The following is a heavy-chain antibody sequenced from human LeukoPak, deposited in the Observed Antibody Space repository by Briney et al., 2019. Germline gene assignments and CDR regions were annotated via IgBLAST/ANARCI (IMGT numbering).Heavy chain of an antibody. J-gene: IGHJ4*02. Sequence: GGSLRLSCAASGFTFSDYYMSWIRQAPGKGLEWVSYISSRSSHTNYADSVKGRLTISRDNAKNSLYLQMNSLRAEDTAVYYCARFSSGWYYFDYWGQGTLVTVSS. CDR3: ARFSSGWYYFDY. CDR2: ISSRSSHT. V-gene: IGHV3-11*03. D-gene: IGHD6-19*01. CDR1: GFTFSDYY.